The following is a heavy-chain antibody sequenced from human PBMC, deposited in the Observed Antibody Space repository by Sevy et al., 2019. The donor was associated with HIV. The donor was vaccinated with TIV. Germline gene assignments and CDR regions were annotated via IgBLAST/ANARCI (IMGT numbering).Heavy chain of an antibody. CDR2: VYYTGKT. Sequence: SETLSLTCNVSGVSITRSYWNWIRQTPGKGLEWIAFVYYTGKTNYNPSLKSRVTVSLYTSKSQFSLKLSSVTAADTAVYYCARGGAGRQFDYYYYMDVWGKGTTVTVSS. J-gene: IGHJ6*03. CDR3: ARGGAGRQFDYYYYMDV. D-gene: IGHD6-6*01. CDR1: GVSITRSY. V-gene: IGHV4-59*01.